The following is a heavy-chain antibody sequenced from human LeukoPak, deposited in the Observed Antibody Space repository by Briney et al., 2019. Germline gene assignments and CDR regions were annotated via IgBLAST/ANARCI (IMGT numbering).Heavy chain of an antibody. CDR1: GYTFIDYY. V-gene: IGHV1-2*02. CDR3: ARVKKLMPEFEF. Sequence: ASVKVSCKSSGYTFIDYYIHWVGQAPGQGLEWMGWINPNSGATKYAQKFQGRVSMTRDTSINTAYMDLTNLRSDDTAIFYCARVKKLMPEFEFWGQGTLVTVSS. J-gene: IGHJ4*02. CDR2: INPNSGAT. D-gene: IGHD2-2*01.